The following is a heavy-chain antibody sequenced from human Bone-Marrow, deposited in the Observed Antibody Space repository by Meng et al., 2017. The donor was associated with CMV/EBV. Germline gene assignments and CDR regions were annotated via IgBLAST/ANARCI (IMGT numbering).Heavy chain of an antibody. CDR1: GFTFTSSA. V-gene: IGHV1-58*01. Sequence: SVKVSCKASGFTFTSSAVQWVRQARGQRLEWIGWIVVGSGNTNYAQKFQERVTIARDMSTSTAYMELSSLRSEDTAVYYCARGELELLADYWGQGTLVTVSS. CDR3: ARGELELLADY. D-gene: IGHD1-7*01. CDR2: IVVGSGNT. J-gene: IGHJ4*02.